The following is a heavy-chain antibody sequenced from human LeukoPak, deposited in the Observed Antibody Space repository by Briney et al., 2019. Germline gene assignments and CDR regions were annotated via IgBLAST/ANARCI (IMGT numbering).Heavy chain of an antibody. CDR3: AIFGGYSGYDLFDY. CDR1: GFTFSSYT. D-gene: IGHD5-12*01. Sequence: GGSLRLSCAASGFTFSSYTINWVRQAPGRGLEWVSPISSDGSFIFYGDSVRGRFTISRDNAKNSVYLQMKSLSADDTAVYYCAIFGGYSGYDLFDYWGQGALVTVSS. J-gene: IGHJ4*02. V-gene: IGHV3-21*01. CDR2: ISSDGSFI.